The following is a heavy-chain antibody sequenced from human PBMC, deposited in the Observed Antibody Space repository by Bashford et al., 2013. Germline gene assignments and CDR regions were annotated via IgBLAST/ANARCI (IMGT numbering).Heavy chain of an antibody. V-gene: IGHV3-23*01. CDR1: GFIISTDA. Sequence: GSLRLSCAASGFIISTDAMSWVRQAPGKGLEWVSGIRHIGANTHYADSVKGRFTISRDNSKNTLYLQMNSLTAADTAVYYCAKRRGVGYSSGWIDYWGQGTLVTVSS. D-gene: IGHD6-19*01. CDR2: IRHIGANT. CDR3: AKRRGVGYSSGWIDY. J-gene: IGHJ4*02.